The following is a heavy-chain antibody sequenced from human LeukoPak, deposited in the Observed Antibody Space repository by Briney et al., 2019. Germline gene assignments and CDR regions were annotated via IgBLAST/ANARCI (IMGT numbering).Heavy chain of an antibody. V-gene: IGHV3-33*01. Sequence: PGGSLRLSCAASGFTFSSYGMHWVRQAPGKGLEWVAVLWYDGSNKYYADSVKGRFTISRDNSKNTLYLQMNSLRAEDTAVYYCARDIPPQGYCSSTSCYTPGVDYWGQGTLVTVSS. CDR2: LWYDGSNK. D-gene: IGHD2-2*02. J-gene: IGHJ4*02. CDR1: GFTFSSYG. CDR3: ARDIPPQGYCSSTSCYTPGVDY.